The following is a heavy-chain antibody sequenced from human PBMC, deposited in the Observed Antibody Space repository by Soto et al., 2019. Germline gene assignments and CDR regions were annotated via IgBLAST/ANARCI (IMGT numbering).Heavy chain of an antibody. CDR3: ASLKVSKSYWFDP. CDR2: IYSDGTT. V-gene: IGHV3-66*01. J-gene: IGHJ5*02. Sequence: AGGSLTLSCKGSGFTVSSHCMNWVRPAPGKGLEWVSVIYSDGTTFYADSVKGRFTISRDNSKNTLYLQMNSLRAEDTAVYYCASLKVSKSYWFDPWGQGTLVTVSS. CDR1: GFTVSSHC. D-gene: IGHD1-20*01.